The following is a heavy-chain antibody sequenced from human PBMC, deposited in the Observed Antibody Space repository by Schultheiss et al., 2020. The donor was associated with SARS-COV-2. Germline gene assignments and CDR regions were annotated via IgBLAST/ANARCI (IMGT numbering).Heavy chain of an antibody. D-gene: IGHD3-9*01. CDR2: ISYDGSNE. CDR1: EFTFSNYN. V-gene: IGHV3-30*18. Sequence: GGSLRLSCAASEFTFSNYNMHWVRQAPGKGLEWVGIISYDGSNEYYADSVKGRFTLSRDNSKNTLYLQMNSLRAEDTAVYFCAKVFRFYVMDVWGQGTTVTVSS. CDR3: AKVFRFYVMDV. J-gene: IGHJ6*02.